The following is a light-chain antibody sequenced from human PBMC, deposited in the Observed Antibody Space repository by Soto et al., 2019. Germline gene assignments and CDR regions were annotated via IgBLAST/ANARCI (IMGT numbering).Light chain of an antibody. Sequence: QSALTQPRSVSGSPGQSVTISCTGTRSDIGGYNYVSWFQQHPDKAHKLMIYDVSKRPSGVPDRFSGSKSGNTASLTISGLQAEDEADYYCCSYVGNYSWLFGGGTQLTVL. J-gene: IGLJ2*01. CDR1: RSDIGGYNY. V-gene: IGLV2-11*01. CDR3: CSYVGNYSWL. CDR2: DVS.